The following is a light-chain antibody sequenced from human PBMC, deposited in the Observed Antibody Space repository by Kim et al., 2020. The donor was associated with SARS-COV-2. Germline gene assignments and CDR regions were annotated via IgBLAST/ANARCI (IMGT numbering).Light chain of an antibody. Sequence: SASVGDRVTITCRASQSISTSLNWYQQKPGKAPKLLIYTASSLQSGVPSRFSGRGSGTDFTLTISSLQPEDFATYYCQQSYNTLYTFGQGTKLEI. J-gene: IGKJ2*01. CDR1: QSISTS. CDR3: QQSYNTLYT. CDR2: TAS. V-gene: IGKV1-39*01.